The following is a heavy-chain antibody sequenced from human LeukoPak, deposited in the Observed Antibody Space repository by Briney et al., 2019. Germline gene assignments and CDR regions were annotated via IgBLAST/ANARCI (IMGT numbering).Heavy chain of an antibody. V-gene: IGHV3-21*04. CDR1: GFTFSSYS. Sequence: GGSLRLSCAASGFTFSSYSMNWVRQAPGKGLEWVSSISSSSSYIYYADSVKGRFTISRDNAKNSLYLQMNSLRAEDTALYYCARGGYSNWYFDLWGRGTLVTVSS. D-gene: IGHD1-1*01. J-gene: IGHJ2*01. CDR2: ISSSSSYI. CDR3: ARGGYSNWYFDL.